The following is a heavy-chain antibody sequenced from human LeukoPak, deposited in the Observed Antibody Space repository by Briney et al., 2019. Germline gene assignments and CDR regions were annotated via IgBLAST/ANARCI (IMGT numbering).Heavy chain of an antibody. Sequence: GASVKVSCKTSGYSFTDYYMHWVRQAPGQGLEWMGWINSNCGGTNYAQNFQGRVTMTRDTSISTVHMELSRLKSDDTAVYYCARLLASGGDYWGQGTLVTVSS. CDR3: ARLLASGGDY. CDR1: GYSFTDYY. J-gene: IGHJ4*02. V-gene: IGHV1-2*02. D-gene: IGHD3-10*01. CDR2: INSNCGGT.